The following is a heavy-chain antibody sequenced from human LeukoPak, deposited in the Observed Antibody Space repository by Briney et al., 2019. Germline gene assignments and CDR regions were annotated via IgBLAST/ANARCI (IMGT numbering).Heavy chain of an antibody. J-gene: IGHJ4*02. Sequence: PGGSLRLSCAASGFTFSSYGMHWVRQAPGKGLEWVAVIWYDGSNKYYADSVKGRFTISRDNSKNTLYLQMNSLRAEDTAVYYCARDGGTYDYGDYALLDCWGQGTLVTVSS. CDR2: IWYDGSNK. CDR3: ARDGGTYDYGDYALLDC. D-gene: IGHD4-17*01. V-gene: IGHV3-33*01. CDR1: GFTFSSYG.